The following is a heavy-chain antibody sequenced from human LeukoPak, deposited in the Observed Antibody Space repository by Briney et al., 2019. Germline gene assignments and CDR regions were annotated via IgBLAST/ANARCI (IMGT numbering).Heavy chain of an antibody. CDR1: GFTFSSYS. V-gene: IGHV3-21*01. D-gene: IGHD3-10*01. Sequence: PGGSLRLPCAASGFTFSSYSMNWVRQAPGKGLEWVSSISSSSSYIYYADSVKGRFTISRDNAKNSLYLQMNSLRAEDTAVYYCARNYYGSGSYPGFDPWGQGTLVTVSS. CDR2: ISSSSSYI. J-gene: IGHJ5*02. CDR3: ARNYYGSGSYPGFDP.